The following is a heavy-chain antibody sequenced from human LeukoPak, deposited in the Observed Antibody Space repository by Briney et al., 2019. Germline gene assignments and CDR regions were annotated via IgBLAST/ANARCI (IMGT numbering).Heavy chain of an antibody. CDR1: GGTFSSYA. CDR3: ARGIEQQLETLYY. CDR2: IIPIFGTA. J-gene: IGHJ4*02. V-gene: IGHV1-69*01. D-gene: IGHD6-13*01. Sequence: SSVKVSCKASGGTFSSYAISWVRQAPGQGLEWMGGIIPIFGTANYAQKFQGRVTITADESTSTAYMVLSSLRSEDTAVYYCARGIEQQLETLYYWGQGTLVTVSS.